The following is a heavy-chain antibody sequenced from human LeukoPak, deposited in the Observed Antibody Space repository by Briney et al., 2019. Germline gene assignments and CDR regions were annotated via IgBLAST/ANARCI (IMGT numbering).Heavy chain of an antibody. CDR2: IIPIFGTA. CDR1: GGTFSSYA. Sequence: ASVKVSCKASGGTFSSYAISWVRQAPGQGLEWMGGIIPIFGTANYAQKFQGRVTITTDESTSTAYMELSSLRSEDTAVYYCARSHYYDGSGYYHYPDAFDIWGQGTMVTVSS. D-gene: IGHD3-22*01. J-gene: IGHJ3*02. CDR3: ARSHYYDGSGYYHYPDAFDI. V-gene: IGHV1-69*05.